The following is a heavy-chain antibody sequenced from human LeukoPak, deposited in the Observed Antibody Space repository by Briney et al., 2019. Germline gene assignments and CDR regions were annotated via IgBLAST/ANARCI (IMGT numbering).Heavy chain of an antibody. V-gene: IGHV1-69*05. CDR1: GGTFSSYA. J-gene: IGHJ4*02. D-gene: IGHD5-18*01. CDR3: ARADTARYYFDY. Sequence: SVKVSCKASGGTFSSYAISWVRQAPGQGLEWMGGIIPIFGTANYAQKFQGRVTITTDESTSTAYMELSSLRSEDTAVYYCARADTARYYFDYWGQGTLVTVTS. CDR2: IIPIFGTA.